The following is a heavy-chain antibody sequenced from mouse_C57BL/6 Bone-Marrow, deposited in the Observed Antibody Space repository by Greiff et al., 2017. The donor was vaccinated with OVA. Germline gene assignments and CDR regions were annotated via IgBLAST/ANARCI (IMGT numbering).Heavy chain of an antibody. CDR2: ISNGGGST. Sequence: EVKLQESGGGLVQPGGSLKLSCAASGFTFSDYYMYWVRQTPEKRLEWVAYISNGGGSTYYPDTVKGRFTISRDNAKNTLYLQMSRLKSEDTAMYYCARHDSYDVWGTGTTVTVSS. V-gene: IGHV5-12*01. J-gene: IGHJ1*03. CDR1: GFTFSDYY. D-gene: IGHD1-1*01. CDR3: ARHDSYDV.